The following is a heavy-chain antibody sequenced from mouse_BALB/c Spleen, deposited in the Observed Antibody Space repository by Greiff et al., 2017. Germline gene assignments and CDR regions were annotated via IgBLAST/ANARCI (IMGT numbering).Heavy chain of an antibody. Sequence: EVQRVESGGGLVQPGGSRKLSCAASGFTFSSFGMHWVRQAPEKGLEWVAYISSGSSTIYYADTVKGRFTISRDNPKNTLFLQMTSLRSEDTAMYYCARVDYDYDYAMDYWGQGTSVTVSS. CDR1: GFTFSSFG. J-gene: IGHJ4*01. V-gene: IGHV5-17*02. CDR3: ARVDYDYDYAMDY. D-gene: IGHD2-4*01. CDR2: ISSGSSTI.